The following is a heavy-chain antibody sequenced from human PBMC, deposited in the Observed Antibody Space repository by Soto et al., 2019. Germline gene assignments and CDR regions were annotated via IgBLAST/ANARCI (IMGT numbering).Heavy chain of an antibody. V-gene: IGHV3-64D*06. CDR2: ISTNGGST. J-gene: IGHJ6*02. CDR1: GFTFSSYS. Sequence: PGGSLRLSCSASGFTFSSYSMHWVRQAPGQGLEYVSAISTNGGSTYYADSVKGRFTISRDNSKNTVYLQMRSLRAEDTAVYYCVKAFITIIGVVSGRWGRGGWGQRTTFTVSS. CDR3: VKAFITIIGVVSGRWGRGG. D-gene: IGHD3-3*01.